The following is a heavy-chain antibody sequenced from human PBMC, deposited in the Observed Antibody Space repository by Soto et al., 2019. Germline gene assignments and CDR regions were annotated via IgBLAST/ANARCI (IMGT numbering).Heavy chain of an antibody. V-gene: IGHV1-69*18. J-gene: IGHJ6*02. D-gene: IGHD3-10*02. Sequence: QVQLVQSGAEVKKPGSSVKVSCKASGDTFSSYAISWVRQAPGKGLEWMGKISPPFGRTNYAQKFQGRLSIAADDSTSKAYMELNSLESEDTAVYYCARDPLSSFAMDVWGQGTTVTVSS. CDR3: ARDPLSSFAMDV. CDR2: ISPPFGRT. CDR1: GDTFSSYA.